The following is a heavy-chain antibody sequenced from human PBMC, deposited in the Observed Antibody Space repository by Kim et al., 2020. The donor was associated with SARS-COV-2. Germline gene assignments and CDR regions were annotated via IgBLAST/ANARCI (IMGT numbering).Heavy chain of an antibody. J-gene: IGHJ5*02. Sequence: SETLSLTCTVSGGSISSSSYYWGWIRQPPGKGLEWIGSIYYSGSTYYNPSLKSRVTISVDTSKNQFSLKLSSVTAADTAVNYCARDLVLMSVESEVNWFDPWGQGTLVTVSS. CDR3: ARDLVLMSVESEVNWFDP. CDR1: GGSISSSSYY. CDR2: IYYSGST. V-gene: IGHV4-39*07. D-gene: IGHD2-8*01.